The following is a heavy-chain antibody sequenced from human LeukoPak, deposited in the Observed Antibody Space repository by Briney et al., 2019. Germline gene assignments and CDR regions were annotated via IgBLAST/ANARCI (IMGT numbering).Heavy chain of an antibody. D-gene: IGHD3-22*01. J-gene: IGHJ4*02. CDR2: FDPEDGET. CDR3: ATQGTTKYYDSSFDY. CDR1: GGTFSSYA. Sequence: GASVKVSCKASGGTFSSYAISWVRQAPGQGLEWMGGFDPEDGETIYAQKFQGRVTMTEDTSTDTAYMELSSLRSEDTAVYYCATQGTTKYYDSSFDYWGQGTLVTVSS. V-gene: IGHV1-24*01.